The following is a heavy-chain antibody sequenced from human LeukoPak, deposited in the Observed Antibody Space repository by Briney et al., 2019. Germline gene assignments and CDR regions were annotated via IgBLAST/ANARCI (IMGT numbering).Heavy chain of an antibody. V-gene: IGHV4-61*02. D-gene: IGHD2/OR15-2a*01. CDR2: IYTSGST. CDR1: GGSISSGSYY. J-gene: IGHJ5*02. CDR3: ARVIYAPWAWFDP. Sequence: SQTLSLTCTVSGGSISSGSYYWSWIRQPAGKELEWIGRIYTSGSTNYNPSLKSRVTISVDTSKDQFSLRLSSVTAADTAVYYCARVIYAPWAWFDPWGQGTLVTVSS.